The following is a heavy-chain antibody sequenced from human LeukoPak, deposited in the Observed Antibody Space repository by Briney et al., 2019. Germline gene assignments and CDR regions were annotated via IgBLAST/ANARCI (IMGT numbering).Heavy chain of an antibody. Sequence: PSETLSLTCTVSGGSISSYYWSWIRQPPGKGLEWIGYIYYSGGTNYNPSLKSRVTISVDTSKNQFSLKLSSVTAADTAVYYCARRRAGAGGAFDYWGQGTLVTVSS. CDR2: IYYSGGT. CDR3: ARRRAGAGGAFDY. V-gene: IGHV4-59*08. CDR1: GGSISSYY. J-gene: IGHJ4*02. D-gene: IGHD2-8*02.